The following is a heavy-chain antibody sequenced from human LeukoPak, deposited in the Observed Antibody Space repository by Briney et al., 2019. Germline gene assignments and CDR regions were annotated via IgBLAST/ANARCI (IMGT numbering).Heavy chain of an antibody. J-gene: IGHJ5*02. CDR1: GGTFSSYA. Sequence: ASVKVSCKASGGTFSSYAISWVRQAPGQGLEWMGGIIPIFGTANYAQKFQGRVTITADESTSTAYMELSSLRSEDTAVYYCARPYCSSTSCCDNWFDPWGQGTLVTVSS. CDR2: IIPIFGTA. V-gene: IGHV1-69*13. D-gene: IGHD2-2*01. CDR3: ARPYCSSTSCCDNWFDP.